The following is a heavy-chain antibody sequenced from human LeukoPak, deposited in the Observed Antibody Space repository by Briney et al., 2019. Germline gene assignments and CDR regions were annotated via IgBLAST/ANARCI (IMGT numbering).Heavy chain of an antibody. V-gene: IGHV4-59*01. Sequence: PSETLSLTCTVSGGSISSYYWSWIRQPPGKGLEWIGYIYYSGNTNYNPSLKSRVTISVDTSKNQFSLKLSSVTAADTAVYYCARGVRSGSYYDNFDYWGQGTLVTVSS. J-gene: IGHJ4*02. CDR3: ARGVRSGSYYDNFDY. CDR2: IYYSGNT. D-gene: IGHD1-26*01. CDR1: GGSISSYY.